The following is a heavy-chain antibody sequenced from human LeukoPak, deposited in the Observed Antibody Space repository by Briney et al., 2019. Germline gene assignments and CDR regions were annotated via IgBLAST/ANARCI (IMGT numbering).Heavy chain of an antibody. CDR2: INHSGST. D-gene: IGHD4-23*01. CDR1: GGSFSGYY. V-gene: IGHV4-34*01. Sequence: SETLSLTCAVYGGSFSGYYWSWIRQPPGKGLEWIGEINHSGSTNYNPSLKSRVTISVDTSKNQFSLKLSSVTAADTAVYYCARDGGPGLDAFDIWGQGTMVTVSS. CDR3: ARDGGPGLDAFDI. J-gene: IGHJ3*02.